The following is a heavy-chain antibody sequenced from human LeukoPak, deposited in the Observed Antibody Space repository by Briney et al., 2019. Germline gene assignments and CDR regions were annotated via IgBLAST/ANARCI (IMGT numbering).Heavy chain of an antibody. CDR1: GYTFTSYP. Sequence: ASVKVSCRASGYTFTSYPMYWVRRAPGQRLEWMGWINAGNGNTKYSQKFQGSVTITRDTSATTPYMELSSLRSEDTAVYYCARDTTGRLDYWGQGTLVTVSS. CDR3: ARDTTGRLDY. CDR2: INAGNGNT. J-gene: IGHJ4*02. V-gene: IGHV1-3*01. D-gene: IGHD1-1*01.